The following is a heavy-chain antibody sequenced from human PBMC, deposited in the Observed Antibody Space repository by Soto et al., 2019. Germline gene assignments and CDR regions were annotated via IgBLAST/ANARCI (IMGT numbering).Heavy chain of an antibody. CDR1: GFTFSSYG. J-gene: IGHJ4*02. Sequence: QVQLVESGGGVVQPGRSLRLSCAASGFTFSSYGMHWVRQAPGKGLEWVAVIWYDGSNKYYADSVKGRFTISRDNSKNTLYLQMNSLRADDTAVYYCARDFTGRGYRYISSWYPDYWGQGTLVTVSS. CDR2: IWYDGSNK. CDR3: ARDFTGRGYRYISSWYPDY. V-gene: IGHV3-33*01. D-gene: IGHD6-13*01.